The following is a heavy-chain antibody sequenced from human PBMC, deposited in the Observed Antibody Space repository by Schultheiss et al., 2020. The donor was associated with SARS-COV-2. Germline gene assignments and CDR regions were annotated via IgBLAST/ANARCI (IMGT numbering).Heavy chain of an antibody. V-gene: IGHV3-23*01. Sequence: GGSLRLSCAASGFTFSSYAMSWVRQAPGKGLEWVSAISGSGGSTYYADSVKGRFTISRDNSKNTLYLQMNSLRAEDTAVYYCAKVGGETPSYYYGMDVWGQGTTVTVSS. D-gene: IGHD3-16*01. CDR2: ISGSGGST. CDR3: AKVGGETPSYYYGMDV. CDR1: GFTFSSYA. J-gene: IGHJ6*02.